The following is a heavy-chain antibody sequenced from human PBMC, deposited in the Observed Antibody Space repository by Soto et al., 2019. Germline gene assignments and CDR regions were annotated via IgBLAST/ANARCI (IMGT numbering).Heavy chain of an antibody. CDR1: GFTFSSYA. CDR3: AKGRWLSGSSYHYGMDV. CDR2: ISGSGGST. Sequence: GGSLRLSCAASGFTFSSYAMSWVRQAPGKGLEWVSAISGSGGSTYYADSVKGRFTISRDNSKNTLYLQMNSLRAEDTAVYYCAKGRWLSGSSYHYGMDVWGQGTTVTVSS. J-gene: IGHJ6*02. V-gene: IGHV3-23*01. D-gene: IGHD6-6*01.